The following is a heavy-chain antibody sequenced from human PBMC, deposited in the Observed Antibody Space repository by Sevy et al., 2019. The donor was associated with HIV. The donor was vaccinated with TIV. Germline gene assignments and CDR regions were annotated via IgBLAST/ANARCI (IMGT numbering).Heavy chain of an antibody. D-gene: IGHD2-8*02. Sequence: GGSLRLSCAASGFTFSSYAMSWVRQAPGKGLEWVSAISGSGGSTYYADSVKGRVTSSRDNSKNTLYLQMNSLRAEDTAVYYCAKDGYEVVDAIYYDYYYMDVWGKGTTVTVSS. CDR1: GFTFSSYA. J-gene: IGHJ6*03. V-gene: IGHV3-23*01. CDR3: AKDGYEVVDAIYYDYYYMDV. CDR2: ISGSGGST.